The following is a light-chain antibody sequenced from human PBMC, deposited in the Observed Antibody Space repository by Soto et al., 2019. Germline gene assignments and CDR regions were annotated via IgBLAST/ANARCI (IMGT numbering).Light chain of an antibody. V-gene: IGKV1-33*01. CDR2: DAS. Sequence: DIQMTQSPSSLSASVGDTVTISCRARQHIGSHLNWYLQDPGQAPKLLIYDASNLQTGAPSRSSVSRPGTDFTYAITNRQPQDFSTYYCQQYDLLPLTIGGGTKVDMK. J-gene: IGKJ4*01. CDR1: QHIGSH. CDR3: QQYDLLPLT.